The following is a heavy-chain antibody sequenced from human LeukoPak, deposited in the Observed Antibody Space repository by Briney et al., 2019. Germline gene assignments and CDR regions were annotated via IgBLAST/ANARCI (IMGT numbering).Heavy chain of an antibody. V-gene: IGHV3-30*02. Sequence: GGSLRLSCAASGFTFSSYGMHWVRPAPGKGLEWVAFIRYDGSNKYYADSVKGRFTISRDNSKNTLYLQMNSLRAEDTAVYYCAKDEHHYDPDYFDYWGQGTLVTVSS. J-gene: IGHJ4*02. CDR3: AKDEHHYDPDYFDY. D-gene: IGHD3-22*01. CDR2: IRYDGSNK. CDR1: GFTFSSYG.